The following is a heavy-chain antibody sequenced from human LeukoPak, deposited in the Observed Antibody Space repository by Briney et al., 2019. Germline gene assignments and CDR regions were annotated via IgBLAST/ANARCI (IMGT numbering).Heavy chain of an antibody. V-gene: IGHV1-69*05. CDR2: IIPIFGTA. CDR1: GGTFSSYA. J-gene: IGHJ6*03. Sequence: SVKVSCKASGGTFSSYAISWVRQAPGQGLEWMGGIIPIFGTANYAQKFQGRVTITTDESTSTAYMELSGLRSEDTAVYYCARSLHYYYYYMDVWGKGTTVTVSS. D-gene: IGHD1-26*01. CDR3: ARSLHYYYYYMDV.